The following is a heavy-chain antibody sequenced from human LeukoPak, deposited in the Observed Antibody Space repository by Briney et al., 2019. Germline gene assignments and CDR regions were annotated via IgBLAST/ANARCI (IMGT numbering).Heavy chain of an antibody. V-gene: IGHV4-31*03. CDR3: ARVDAALVSVDY. CDR2: IYYSGSS. CDR1: RGSISNADYY. J-gene: IGHJ4*02. Sequence: SETLSLTCTVSRGSISNADYYWSWIRQHPGKGLEWIGYIYYSGSSHYNPSLKSRATISADTSENQFSLKLNSVTAADTAVYYCARVDAALVSVDYWGQGTQVTVSS. D-gene: IGHD5-18*01.